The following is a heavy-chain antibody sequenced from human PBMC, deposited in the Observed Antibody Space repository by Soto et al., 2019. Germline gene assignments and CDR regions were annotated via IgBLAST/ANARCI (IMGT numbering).Heavy chain of an antibody. Sequence: GGSLRLSCAASGFTFSTFAMHWVRQAPGKGLEWVAVISSDGFNKYYADSVKGRFTISRDNSKNTLFLQVNSLRHDDTAVYYCARAPTSRFDYWGQGTLVTVSS. J-gene: IGHJ4*02. CDR1: GFTFSTFA. CDR3: ARAPTSRFDY. CDR2: ISSDGFNK. V-gene: IGHV3-30-3*01.